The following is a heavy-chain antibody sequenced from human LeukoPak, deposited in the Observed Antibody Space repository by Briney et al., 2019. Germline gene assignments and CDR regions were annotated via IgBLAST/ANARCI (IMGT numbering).Heavy chain of an antibody. V-gene: IGHV4-34*01. CDR3: ARGWYQQTYYFDY. D-gene: IGHD2-2*01. CDR2: INHSGST. Sequence: SETLSLTCAVYGGSFSGYYWSWIRQPPGKGLEWIGEINHSGSTNYNPSLKSRVTISVDTSKNQFSLKLSSVTAADTAVYYCARGWYQQTYYFDYWGQGTLVIVSS. CDR1: GGSFSGYY. J-gene: IGHJ4*02.